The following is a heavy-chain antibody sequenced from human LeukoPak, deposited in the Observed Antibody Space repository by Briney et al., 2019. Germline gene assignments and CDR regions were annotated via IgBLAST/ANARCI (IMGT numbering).Heavy chain of an antibody. CDR3: AKDIGTPPGDDVLLRAFDI. CDR2: ISWNSGSI. Sequence: GGSLRLSCAASGFTFDDYAMHWVRQAPGKGLERVSGISWNSGSIGYADSVKGRFTISRDNAKNSLYLQMNSLRAKDTALYYCAKDIGTPPGDDVLLRAFDIWGQGTMVTVSS. J-gene: IGHJ3*02. D-gene: IGHD1-14*01. CDR1: GFTFDDYA. V-gene: IGHV3-9*01.